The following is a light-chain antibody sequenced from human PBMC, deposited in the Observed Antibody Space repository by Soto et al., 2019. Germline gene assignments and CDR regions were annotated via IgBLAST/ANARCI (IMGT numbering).Light chain of an antibody. Sequence: QAVVTQPPSVSGAPGQRVTISCTGSSSNIGAGYDVHWYQHLPGTAPKLLIYGNSNRPSGVPDRFSGSKSGTSASLAITGLQAEDEADYYCQSYDSSLSAAVFGGGTQLTVL. CDR1: SSNIGAGYD. V-gene: IGLV1-40*01. CDR3: QSYDSSLSAAV. CDR2: GNS. J-gene: IGLJ7*01.